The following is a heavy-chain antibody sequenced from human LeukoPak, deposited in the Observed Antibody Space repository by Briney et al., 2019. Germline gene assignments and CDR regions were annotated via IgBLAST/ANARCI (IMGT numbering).Heavy chain of an antibody. CDR1: GFTFSDYS. J-gene: IGHJ5*02. V-gene: IGHV3-21*01. CDR3: ARDPSSYVHSSSP. CDR2: ISSTSTYI. D-gene: IGHD6-13*01. Sequence: PGGSLRLSCAASGFTFSDYSMNWVRQAPGKGLEWVSSISSTSTYIYYADSVKGRFTISRDNAKNSLYLQMNSLRAEDTAVYYCARDPSSYVHSSSPWGQGTLVTVSS.